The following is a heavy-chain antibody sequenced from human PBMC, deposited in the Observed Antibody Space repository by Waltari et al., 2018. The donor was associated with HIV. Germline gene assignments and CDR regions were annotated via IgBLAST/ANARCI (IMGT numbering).Heavy chain of an antibody. Sequence: EVQLVESGGGLVQPGGSLRLYCVASGFTVRRNYMSWVRQAPGKGLEWVSVLYSGGSTYYADSVKGRFTISRGDSKNTLYLQMNSLRPEDTAVYYCAREVGFQHWGQGTLVTVSS. CDR2: LYSGGST. V-gene: IGHV3-66*02. CDR3: AREVGFQH. D-gene: IGHD1-26*01. J-gene: IGHJ1*01. CDR1: GFTVRRNY.